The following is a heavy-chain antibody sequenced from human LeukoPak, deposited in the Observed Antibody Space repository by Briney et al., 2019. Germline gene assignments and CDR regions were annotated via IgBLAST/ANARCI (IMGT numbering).Heavy chain of an antibody. V-gene: IGHV3-30*02. J-gene: IGHJ4*02. CDR2: IRYDGSNK. Sequence: GGSLRLSCAASGFTFGSYSMHWVRQAPGKGLEWVTFIRYDGSNKYYADAVKGRFTISRENSKNTLSLQMNSLRTEDTAVYYCAKDPDYYDKRVYWGQGTLVTVSS. CDR3: AKDPDYYDKRVY. D-gene: IGHD3-22*01. CDR1: GFTFGSYS.